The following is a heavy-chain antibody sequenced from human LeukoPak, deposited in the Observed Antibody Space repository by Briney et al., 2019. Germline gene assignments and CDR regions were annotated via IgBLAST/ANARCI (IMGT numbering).Heavy chain of an antibody. Sequence: GGSLRLSCAASGFTFSSYAMSWVRQAPGKGLEWVSAISGSGGSTYYADSVKGRFTISRDNSKNTLYLQMNSLRAEDTAVYYCAKALEYCSSTSCYIGYWGQRTLVTVSS. CDR3: AKALEYCSSTSCYIGY. CDR2: ISGSGGST. V-gene: IGHV3-23*01. D-gene: IGHD2-2*02. J-gene: IGHJ4*02. CDR1: GFTFSSYA.